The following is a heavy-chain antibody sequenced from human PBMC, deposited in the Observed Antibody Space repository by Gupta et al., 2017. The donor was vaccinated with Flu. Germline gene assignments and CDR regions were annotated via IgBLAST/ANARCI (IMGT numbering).Heavy chain of an antibody. D-gene: IGHD2-8*01. Sequence: VQLVESGGDMVRPGGSLRLFCATPGFTFADYAMPWVRQFPGEGLEWVSGISWNSAVIHYTDSARRRLTISRENDKNSLFLLMDSLRTDGTALYYCAKAHKVDDGNGYFRQVLAFEMWGQGTMVTVSP. V-gene: IGHV3-9*01. CDR3: AKAHKVDDGNGYFRQVLAFEM. J-gene: IGHJ3*02. CDR2: ISWNSAVI. CDR1: GFTFADYA.